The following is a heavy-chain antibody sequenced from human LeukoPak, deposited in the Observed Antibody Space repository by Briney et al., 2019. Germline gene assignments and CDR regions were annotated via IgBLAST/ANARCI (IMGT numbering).Heavy chain of an antibody. D-gene: IGHD4-11*01. J-gene: IGHJ5*02. CDR2: IIPIFGTA. CDR3: ARSSNYIDWFDP. V-gene: IGHV1-69*05. CDR1: GGTFSSYA. Sequence: RASVKVSCKASGGTFSSYAISWVRQAPGQGLEWMGGIIPIFGTANYAQKFQGRVTITTDESTSTAYMELSSLRSEDTAVYYCARSSNYIDWFDPWGQGTLVTVSS.